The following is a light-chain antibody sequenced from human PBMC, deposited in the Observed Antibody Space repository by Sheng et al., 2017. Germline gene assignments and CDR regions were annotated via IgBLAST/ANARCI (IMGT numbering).Light chain of an antibody. J-gene: IGKJ1*01. CDR2: GIS. Sequence: EIVLTQSPGTLSLSPGERATLSCRASQSVNSNYFAWYQQKFGQAPRLLIYGISSRATGIPDRFSGSGSGTDFTLTISRLEPEDFAVYYCLQYGTTPRTFGQGTKVEIK. CDR3: LQYGTTPRT. V-gene: IGKV3-20*01. CDR1: QSVNSNY.